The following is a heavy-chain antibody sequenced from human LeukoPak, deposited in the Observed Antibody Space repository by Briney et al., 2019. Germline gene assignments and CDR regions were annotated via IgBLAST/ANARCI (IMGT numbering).Heavy chain of an antibody. CDR3: ARRHYYDSSGFMAQDAFDI. V-gene: IGHV5-51*01. J-gene: IGHJ3*02. Sequence: GESLKISCKGSGYSFTSYWIGWVRQMPGKGLEWMGIIYPGDSDTTYSPSFQGQVTISADKSISTAYLQWSSMKASDTAMYYCARRHYYDSSGFMAQDAFDIWGQGTMVTVSS. D-gene: IGHD3-22*01. CDR1: GYSFTSYW. CDR2: IYPGDSDT.